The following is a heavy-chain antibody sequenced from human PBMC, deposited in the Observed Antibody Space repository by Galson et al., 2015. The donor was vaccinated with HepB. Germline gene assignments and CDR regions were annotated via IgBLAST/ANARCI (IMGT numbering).Heavy chain of an antibody. V-gene: IGHV2-5*01. CDR3: ARRYYYDSRGYSPFDY. Sequence: PALVKPTQTLTLTCTFSGFSLSTSGVGVGWIRQPPGKALEWLALIYWNDDKRYSPSLKSRLTITKDTSKNQVVLTMTNMDPVDTATYYCARRYYYDSRGYSPFDYWGQGTLVTVSS. D-gene: IGHD3-22*01. CDR1: GFSLSTSGVG. J-gene: IGHJ4*02. CDR2: IYWNDDK.